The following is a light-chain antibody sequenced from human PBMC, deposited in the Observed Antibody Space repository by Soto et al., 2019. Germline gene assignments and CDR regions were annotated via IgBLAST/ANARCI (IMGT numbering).Light chain of an antibody. Sequence: EIQMTQSPSTLSEYVGDRVTITCRASQIIDTWLAWYQQKPGKAPKVLIPKVSNLESGVPSRFSGSGSGTEFTLTISSLQPDDFATYYCQQYKSSWTFGQGTKVDIK. V-gene: IGKV1-5*03. CDR3: QQYKSSWT. J-gene: IGKJ1*01. CDR1: QIIDTW. CDR2: KVS.